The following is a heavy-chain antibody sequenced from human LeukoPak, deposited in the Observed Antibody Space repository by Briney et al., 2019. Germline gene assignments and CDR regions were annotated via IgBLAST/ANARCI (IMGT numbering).Heavy chain of an antibody. CDR1: GFTVSSNY. CDR2: IYSGGNT. V-gene: IGHV3-53*01. Sequence: GGSLRLSCAASGFTVSSNYMSWVRRAPGKGLEWVSVIYSGGNTDYADSVKGRFAISRDNSKNMLYLQLNSLRAEDTAVYYCARVDYGSGSYFDYWGQGTLVTVSS. D-gene: IGHD3-10*01. J-gene: IGHJ4*02. CDR3: ARVDYGSGSYFDY.